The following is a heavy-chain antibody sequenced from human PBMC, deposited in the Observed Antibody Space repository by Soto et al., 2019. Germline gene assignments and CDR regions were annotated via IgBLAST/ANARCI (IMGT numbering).Heavy chain of an antibody. CDR1: GSSISSYY. V-gene: IGHV4-59*01. CDR3: ARDYGSGSNWFDP. CDR2: IYYGGST. Sequence: SETLSLTCTVSGSSISSYYWSWIRQPPGKGLEWIGYIYYGGSTNYNPSLKSRVTISVDTSKDQFSLKLSSVTAAGTAVYYCARDYGSGSNWFDPWGQGTLVTVSS. D-gene: IGHD3-10*01. J-gene: IGHJ5*01.